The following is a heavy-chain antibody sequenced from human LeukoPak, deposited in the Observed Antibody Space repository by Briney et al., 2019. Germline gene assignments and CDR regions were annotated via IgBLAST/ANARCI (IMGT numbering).Heavy chain of an antibody. CDR2: INPNSGGT. CDR3: ARDVGYCSSTGCYNGLIFDY. J-gene: IGHJ4*02. CDR1: GYTFTGYY. Sequence: ASVKVSCKASGYTFTGYYMHWVRQAPGQGLEWMGWINPNSGGTNYAQKFRGRVTMTRDTSISTAYMELSRLRSDDTAVYYCARDVGYCSSTGCYNGLIFDYWGQGTLVTVSS. D-gene: IGHD2-2*02. V-gene: IGHV1-2*02.